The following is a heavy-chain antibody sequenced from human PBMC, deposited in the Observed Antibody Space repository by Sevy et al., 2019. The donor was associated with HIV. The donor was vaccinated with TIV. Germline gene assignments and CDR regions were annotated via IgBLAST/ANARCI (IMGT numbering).Heavy chain of an antibody. CDR1: GFTFSSYE. CDR2: ISSSGSTI. J-gene: IGHJ4*02. CDR3: ARDDRGYSGYGRGNFDY. V-gene: IGHV3-48*03. Sequence: GGSLRLSCAASGFTFSSYEMNWVRQAPGKGLEWVSYISSSGSTIYYADSVKGRFTISRDNAKNSLYLQMNSLRAGDTAVYYWARDDRGYSGYGRGNFDYWGQGTLVTVSS. D-gene: IGHD5-12*01.